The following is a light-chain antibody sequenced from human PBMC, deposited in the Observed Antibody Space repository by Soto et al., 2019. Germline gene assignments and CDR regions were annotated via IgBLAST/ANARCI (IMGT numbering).Light chain of an antibody. CDR1: SSDVGGYNY. CDR2: EVT. J-gene: IGLJ1*01. CDR3: SSFAGSIFYV. Sequence: QSALTQPPSASGSPGQSVTISCTGTSSDVGGYNYVSWYQQHPGRVPKLMIYEVTKRPSGVSDRFSGSKSGNTASMTVSGLQAEDEADYYCSSFAGSIFYVFGTGTKLTVL. V-gene: IGLV2-8*01.